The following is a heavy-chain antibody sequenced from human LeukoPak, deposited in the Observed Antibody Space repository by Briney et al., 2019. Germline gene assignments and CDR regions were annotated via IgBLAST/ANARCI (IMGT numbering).Heavy chain of an antibody. J-gene: IGHJ4*02. CDR3: AKSRSYQYYFDY. CDR1: GFTFSSYG. V-gene: IGHV3-30*18. D-gene: IGHD1-26*01. CDR2: ISYDGSNK. Sequence: PGRSLRLSCAASGFTFSSYGMHWVRQAPGKGLEWVAVISYDGSNKYYADSVKGRFTISRDNSKNTLYLQMNSLRAEDMAVYYCAKSRSYQYYFDYWGQGTLVTVSS.